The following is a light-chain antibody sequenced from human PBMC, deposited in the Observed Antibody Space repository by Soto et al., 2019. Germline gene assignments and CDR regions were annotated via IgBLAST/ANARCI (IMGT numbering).Light chain of an antibody. CDR2: AAS. V-gene: IGKV1-8*01. CDR3: QQYYSYPRLT. CDR1: QGISRY. Sequence: AIRMTQSPSSFSASTGDRVTITCRASQGISRYLAWYQQKPGKAPKLLIYAASTLQSGVPSRFSGSGSGTEFTLTISGLQSEDFATYYCQQYYSYPRLTFGGGTKVEIK. J-gene: IGKJ4*01.